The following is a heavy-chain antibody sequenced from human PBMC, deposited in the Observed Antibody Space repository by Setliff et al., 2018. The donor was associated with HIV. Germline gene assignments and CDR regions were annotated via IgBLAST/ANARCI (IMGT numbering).Heavy chain of an antibody. V-gene: IGHV7-4-1*02. J-gene: IGHJ4*02. D-gene: IGHD1-26*01. Sequence: ASVKVSCKASGYVFSSYAVNWVRQAPGQGLEWMGWINTNTGNPMYAQGFTRRFVFSLDTSLSTAYLQISSLKAEDTAVYYCGRATSGIYGHFDYWAQGTPVTVSS. CDR3: GRATSGIYGHFDY. CDR2: INTNTGNP. CDR1: GYVFSSYA.